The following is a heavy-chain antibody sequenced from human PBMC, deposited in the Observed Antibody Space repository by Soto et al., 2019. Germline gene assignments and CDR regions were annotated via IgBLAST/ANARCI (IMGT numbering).Heavy chain of an antibody. CDR1: GGSFSGYY. CDR3: ARGLLQKRFPVYYYYYGMDV. Sequence: SETLSLTCAVYGGSFSGYYWSWIRQPPGKGLEWIGEINHSGSTNYNPSLKSRVTISVDTSKNQFSLKLGSVTAADTAVYYCARGLLQKRFPVYYYYYGMDVWGQGTTVTVSS. J-gene: IGHJ6*02. CDR2: INHSGST. V-gene: IGHV4-34*01. D-gene: IGHD3-3*01.